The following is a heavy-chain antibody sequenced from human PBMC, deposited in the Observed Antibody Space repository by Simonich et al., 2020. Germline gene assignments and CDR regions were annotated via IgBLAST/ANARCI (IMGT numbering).Heavy chain of an antibody. V-gene: IGHV3-33*01. J-gene: IGHJ4*02. CDR3: ARDRYCSGGSCYYFDY. Sequence: QVQLVESGGGVVQPGRSLRLSCAASGFTFSSYGMHWGRQAPGKGREWVAVIWYDGSNKYYADSVKGRFTISRDNSKNTLYLQMNSLRPEDTAVHYCARDRYCSGGSCYYFDYWGQGTLVTVSS. CDR1: GFTFSSYG. CDR2: IWYDGSNK. D-gene: IGHD2-15*01.